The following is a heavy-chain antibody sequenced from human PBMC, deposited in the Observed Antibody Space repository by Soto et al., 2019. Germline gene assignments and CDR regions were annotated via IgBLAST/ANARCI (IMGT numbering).Heavy chain of an antibody. Sequence: SETLSLTCDVSGVSIVSSSWWSWVRQSPGQGLEWVGEIYHSGSINYNPSLKSRVTISVDKSKNQFSLRLTSVAAADTAVYYCAGGFASDHYDYWAQGSLVTVSS. CDR2: IYHSGSI. J-gene: IGHJ4*02. CDR3: AGGFASDHYDY. V-gene: IGHV4-4*02. CDR1: GVSIVSSSW. D-gene: IGHD6-25*01.